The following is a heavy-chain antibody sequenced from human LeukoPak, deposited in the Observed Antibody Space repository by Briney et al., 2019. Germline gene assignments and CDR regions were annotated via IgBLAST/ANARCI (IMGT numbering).Heavy chain of an antibody. CDR2: IYYSGST. J-gene: IGHJ5*02. V-gene: IGHV4-39*07. CDR1: GGSISSSSYY. CDR3: ARGVPYYDFWSGYYLGYNWFDP. D-gene: IGHD3-3*01. Sequence: SETLSLTCTVSGGSISSSSYYWGWIRQPPGKGLEWIGSIYYSGSTYYNPSLKSRVTISVDTSKNQFSLKLSSVTAADTAVYYCARGVPYYDFWSGYYLGYNWFDPWGQGTLVTVSS.